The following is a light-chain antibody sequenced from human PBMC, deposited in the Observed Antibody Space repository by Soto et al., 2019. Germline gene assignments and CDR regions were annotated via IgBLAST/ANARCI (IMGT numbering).Light chain of an antibody. Sequence: EIVLTQSPGTLSLSPGERATLSCRASESISNSYLAWYQQKPGQAPRVLIYVASTRATGIPARFSGSGSGTDFTLTISRLEPEDFAVFYCHQCDSSPWTFGQGTKVDIK. CDR2: VAS. CDR1: ESISNSY. J-gene: IGKJ1*01. CDR3: HQCDSSPWT. V-gene: IGKV3-20*01.